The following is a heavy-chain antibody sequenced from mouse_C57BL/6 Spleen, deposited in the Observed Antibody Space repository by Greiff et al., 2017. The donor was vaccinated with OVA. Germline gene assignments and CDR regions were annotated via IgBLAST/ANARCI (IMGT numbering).Heavy chain of an antibody. J-gene: IGHJ2*01. Sequence: VQLQQPGAELVKPGASVKLSCKASGYTFTSYWMPWVQQRPGRGLEWIGRIDPDGGGTNYHEKFKSKATLTGDKPSSTAYMQLSSLTSEDSAVYYCERYYYGSSPYFDYWGQGTTLTVSS. D-gene: IGHD1-1*01. CDR3: ERYYYGSSPYFDY. CDR2: IDPDGGGT. V-gene: IGHV1-72*01. CDR1: GYTFTSYW.